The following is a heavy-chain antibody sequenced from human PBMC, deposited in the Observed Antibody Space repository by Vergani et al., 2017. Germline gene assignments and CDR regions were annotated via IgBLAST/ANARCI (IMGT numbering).Heavy chain of an antibody. CDR1: GFTFSSYG. J-gene: IGHJ4*02. Sequence: VQLVESGGGVVQPGRSLRLSCAASGFTFSSYGMHWVRQAPGKGLEWVAVISYDGSNKYYADSVKGRFTISRDNSKNTLYLQMNSLRAEDTAVYYCAKDGSWRKYYFDYWGQGTLVTVSS. CDR3: AKDGSWRKYYFDY. V-gene: IGHV3-30*18. D-gene: IGHD6-13*01. CDR2: ISYDGSNK.